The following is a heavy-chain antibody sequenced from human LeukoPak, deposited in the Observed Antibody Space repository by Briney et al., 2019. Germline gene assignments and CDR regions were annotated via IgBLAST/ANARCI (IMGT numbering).Heavy chain of an antibody. J-gene: IGHJ4*02. CDR2: IYYSGST. CDR1: GGSISSYY. D-gene: IGHD3-22*01. V-gene: IGHV4-59*01. Sequence: SETLSLTCTVSGGSISSYYWSWIRQPPGKGLEWTGYIYYSGSTNYNPSLKSRVTISVDTSKNQFSLKLSSVTAADTAVYYCASGEYYYDSSGYVFDYWGQGTLVTVSS. CDR3: ASGEYYYDSSGYVFDY.